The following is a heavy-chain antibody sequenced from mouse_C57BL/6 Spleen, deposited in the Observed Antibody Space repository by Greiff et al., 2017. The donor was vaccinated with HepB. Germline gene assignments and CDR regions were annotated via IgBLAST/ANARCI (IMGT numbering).Heavy chain of an antibody. Sequence: EVMLVESGGGLVKPGGSLKLSCAASGFTFSSYAMSWVRQTPEKRLEWVATISDGGSYTYYPDNVKGRFTISRDNAKNNLYLQMSHLKSEDTAMYYCARAFYYDYDVFFDYWGQGTTLTVSS. V-gene: IGHV5-4*03. CDR3: ARAFYYDYDVFFDY. D-gene: IGHD2-4*01. CDR2: ISDGGSYT. CDR1: GFTFSSYA. J-gene: IGHJ2*01.